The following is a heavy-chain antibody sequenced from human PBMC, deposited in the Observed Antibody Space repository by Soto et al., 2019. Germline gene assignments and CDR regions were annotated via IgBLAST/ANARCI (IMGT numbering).Heavy chain of an antibody. CDR1: GGSISSSTYY. CDR3: ARDYYDSSGSHHFDY. D-gene: IGHD3-22*01. J-gene: IGHJ4*02. Sequence: PSETLSLTCTVSGGSISSSTYYWGWMRQPPGKGLEWIASFFIGGNTYYNPSLKSRVTISVDTSKNQFSLKLSSVTAADTAVYYCARDYYDSSGSHHFDYWGQGTLVTVSS. CDR2: FFIGGNT. V-gene: IGHV4-39*07.